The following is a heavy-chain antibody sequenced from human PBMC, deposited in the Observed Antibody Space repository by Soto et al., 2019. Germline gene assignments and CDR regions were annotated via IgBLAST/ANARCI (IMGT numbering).Heavy chain of an antibody. CDR1: GGSISSYY. Sequence: PSETLSLTCTVSGGSISSYYWSWIRQPPGKGLEWIGYIYYSGSTNYNPSLKSRVTISVDSSKNQFSLKLSSVTAADTAVYYCARVVGDYYDSSGYYPHFDYWGQGTLVTVSS. V-gene: IGHV4-59*01. J-gene: IGHJ4*02. CDR3: ARVVGDYYDSSGYYPHFDY. CDR2: IYYSGST. D-gene: IGHD3-22*01.